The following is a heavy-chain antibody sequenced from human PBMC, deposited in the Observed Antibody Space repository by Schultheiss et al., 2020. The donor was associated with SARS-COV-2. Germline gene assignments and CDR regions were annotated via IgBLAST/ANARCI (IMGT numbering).Heavy chain of an antibody. CDR1: GFSLSTSGVG. V-gene: IGHV2-5*01. D-gene: IGHD2-15*01. J-gene: IGHJ6*02. CDR2: IYWNDDK. Sequence: SGPTLVKPTQTLTLTCTFSGFSLSTSGVGVGWIRQPPGKALEWLALIYWNDDKRYSPSLRNRLTITKDTSKNQVVLTMTNMDPVDTATYYCARINYCSGGPLPYYYYGMDVWGQGTTVTVSS. CDR3: ARINYCSGGPLPYYYYGMDV.